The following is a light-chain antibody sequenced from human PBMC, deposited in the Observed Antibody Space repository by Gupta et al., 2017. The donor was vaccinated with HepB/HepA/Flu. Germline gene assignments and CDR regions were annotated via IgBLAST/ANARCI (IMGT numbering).Light chain of an antibody. Sequence: SSELTQPPSVSVSPGQTASITCSGDKLGDKYACWYQQKPGQSPVLVIYQDSKRPSGIPERFSGSNSGNTATLTISGTQAMDEADYYCQAWDSSEGVFGGGTKLTVL. V-gene: IGLV3-1*01. CDR2: QDS. CDR1: KLGDKY. CDR3: QAWDSSEGV. J-gene: IGLJ2*01.